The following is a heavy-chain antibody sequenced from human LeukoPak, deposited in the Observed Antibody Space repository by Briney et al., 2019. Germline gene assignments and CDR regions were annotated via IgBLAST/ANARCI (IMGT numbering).Heavy chain of an antibody. CDR2: ISSSSSYI. J-gene: IGHJ4*02. V-gene: IGHV3-21*01. D-gene: IGHD2-2*01. Sequence: GGSLRLSCAASGLTFSSYSMNWVRQAPGKGLEWVSSISSSSSYIYYADSVKGRFTISRDNAKNSLYLQMNSLRAEDTAVYYCARVHGGCSSTSCTRAYDYWGQGTLVTVSS. CDR1: GLTFSSYS. CDR3: ARVHGGCSSTSCTRAYDY.